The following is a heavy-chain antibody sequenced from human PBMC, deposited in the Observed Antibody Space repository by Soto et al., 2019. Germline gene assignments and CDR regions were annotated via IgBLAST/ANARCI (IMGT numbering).Heavy chain of an antibody. J-gene: IGHJ6*01. CDR1: GYSFTSYW. CDR3: ARALTVTPCPQGGCYYAMDV. D-gene: IGHD1-7*01. V-gene: IGHV5-51*01. CDR2: IYPGDSDT. Sequence: ASLKISCKRSGYSFTSYWIGWVRQMPGKGLEWMGIIYPGDSDTRYSPSFQGQVTISADKSISTAYLQWSSLKASDTAMHYCARALTVTPCPQGGCYYAMDVFDQGTTGTVCS.